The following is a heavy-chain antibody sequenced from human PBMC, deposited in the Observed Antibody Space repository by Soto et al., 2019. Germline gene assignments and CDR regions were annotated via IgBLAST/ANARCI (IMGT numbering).Heavy chain of an antibody. Sequence: QVQLVQSGAEVKKPGASVKVSCKASGYTFTSYGISWVRQAPGQGLEWMGWISAYNGNTNYAQKLQGRVTMTTDTSTSTAYMELRSLRSDDTAVYYCARDRGYYDSSGYYYVPDAFDIWGQGTMGTVSS. J-gene: IGHJ3*02. CDR3: ARDRGYYDSSGYYYVPDAFDI. V-gene: IGHV1-18*01. D-gene: IGHD3-22*01. CDR1: GYTFTSYG. CDR2: ISAYNGNT.